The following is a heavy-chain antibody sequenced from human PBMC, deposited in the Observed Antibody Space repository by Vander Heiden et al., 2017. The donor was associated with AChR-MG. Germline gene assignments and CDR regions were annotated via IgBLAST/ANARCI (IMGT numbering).Heavy chain of an antibody. CDR1: GFTFSIYG. D-gene: IGHD7-27*01. CDR3: AANPDTDY. CDR2: IWYDGSNN. J-gene: IGHJ4*02. V-gene: IGHV3-33*01. Sequence: QVQLVESGGGVVQPGRSLRLACAASGFTFSIYGMHWVRQAPGKGLEWVAVIWYDGSNNYYADSVKGRFTNSRDNSKNTLYLQMNSLRAEDTAVYYCAANPDTDYWGQGTLVTVSS.